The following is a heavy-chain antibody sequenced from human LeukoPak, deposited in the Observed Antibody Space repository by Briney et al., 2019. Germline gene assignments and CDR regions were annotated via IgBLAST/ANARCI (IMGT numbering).Heavy chain of an antibody. D-gene: IGHD3-10*01. J-gene: IGHJ5*02. CDR3: SCWVRDLWSGPLLELDP. V-gene: IGHV4-34*01. CDR1: GGSLSGYY. Sequence: SETLSLACAVYGGSLSGYYWSWIRQPPGKGLEWIGEINHSGSTNYNPSLKSRVTISVDTSKNQFSLKLSSVTAAATAVYYISCWVRDLWSGPLLELDPWGQGILATVSS. CDR2: INHSGST.